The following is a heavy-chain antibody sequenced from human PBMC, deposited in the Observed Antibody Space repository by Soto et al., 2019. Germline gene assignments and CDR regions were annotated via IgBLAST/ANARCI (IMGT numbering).Heavy chain of an antibody. CDR1: GGSISSGDYY. CDR2: IYYSGST. J-gene: IGHJ4*02. D-gene: IGHD3-10*01. CDR3: ATIKLGSNRLDY. V-gene: IGHV4-30-4*01. Sequence: QVQLQESGPGLVKPSQTLTLTCTVSGGSISSGDYYWSWIRQPPGKGLEWIGYIYYSGSTYYNPSLKSRVTISVDTSKNHFSLKLSSVTAADTAVYYCATIKLGSNRLDYWGQGTLVTVSS.